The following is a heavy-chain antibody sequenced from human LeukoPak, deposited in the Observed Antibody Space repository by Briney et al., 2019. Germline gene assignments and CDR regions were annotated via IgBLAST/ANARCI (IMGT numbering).Heavy chain of an antibody. CDR1: GFTFDDYA. Sequence: SGGSLRLSCAASGFTFDDYAMHWVRQAPGKGLEWVSGISWNSGSIGYADSVKGRFTISRDNAKNSLYLQMNSLRAEDTALYYCAKDYYDSSGSFLGAFDIWGQGTMVTVSS. CDR2: ISWNSGSI. V-gene: IGHV3-9*01. D-gene: IGHD3-22*01. J-gene: IGHJ3*02. CDR3: AKDYYDSSGSFLGAFDI.